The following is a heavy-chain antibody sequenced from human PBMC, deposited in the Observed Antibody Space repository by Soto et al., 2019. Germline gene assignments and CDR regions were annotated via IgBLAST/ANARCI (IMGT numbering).Heavy chain of an antibody. J-gene: IGHJ3*02. V-gene: IGHV4-59*01. CDR3: AREGALGGAFDI. CDR1: GGSISSYY. D-gene: IGHD3-16*01. Sequence: PSETLSLTCTLSGGSISSYYWSWIRQPPGKGLEWIGYIYYSGSTNYNPSLKSRVTISVDTSKNQFSLKLSSVTAADTAVYYCAREGALGGAFDIWGQGTMVTVSS. CDR2: IYYSGST.